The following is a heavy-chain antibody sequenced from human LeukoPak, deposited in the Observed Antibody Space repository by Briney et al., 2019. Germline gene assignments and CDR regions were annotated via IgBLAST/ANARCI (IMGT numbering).Heavy chain of an antibody. D-gene: IGHD3-10*01. CDR2: IYYSGST. V-gene: IGHV4-61*05. CDR1: GGSISSSSYY. J-gene: IGHJ5*02. Sequence: SETLSLTCTVSGGSISSSSYYWGWIRQPPGKGLEWIGYIYYSGSTNYNPSLKSRVTISVDTSKNQFSLKLTSVTAADTAVYFCARGGYYGSGNDFRFDPWGQGTLVTVSS. CDR3: ARGGYYGSGNDFRFDP.